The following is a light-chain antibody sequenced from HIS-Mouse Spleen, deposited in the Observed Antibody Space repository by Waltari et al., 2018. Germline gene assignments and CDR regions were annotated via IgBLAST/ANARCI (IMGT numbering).Light chain of an antibody. CDR1: QSVLYSSNNKNY. V-gene: IGKV4-1*01. J-gene: IGKJ4*01. CDR2: WAS. CDR3: QQYYSTPLT. Sequence: PDSLAVSLGERATINCKSSQSVLYSSNNKNYLAWYQQKPGQPPKLLIYWASTRESGVPDRFSGSGSGTDFTLTISSLQAEDVAVYYCQQYYSTPLTFGGGTKVEIK.